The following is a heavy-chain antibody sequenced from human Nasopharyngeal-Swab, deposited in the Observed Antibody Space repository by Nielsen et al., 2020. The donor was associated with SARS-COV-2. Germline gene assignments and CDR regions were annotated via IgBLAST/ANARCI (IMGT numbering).Heavy chain of an antibody. CDR2: INSDGSST. J-gene: IGHJ4*02. CDR3: ARDGILLWFGEERLDY. D-gene: IGHD3-10*01. V-gene: IGHV3-74*01. CDR1: GFTFSSYW. Sequence: GSLRLSCAASGFTFSSYWMHWVRQPPGKGLVWVSRINSDGSSTNYADSVKGRFTISRDNAKNSLYLQMNSLRAEDTAVYYCARDGILLWFGEERLDYWGQGTLVTVSS.